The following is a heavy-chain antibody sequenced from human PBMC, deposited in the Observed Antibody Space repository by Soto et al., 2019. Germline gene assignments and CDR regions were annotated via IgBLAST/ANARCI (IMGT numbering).Heavy chain of an antibody. J-gene: IGHJ6*02. CDR1: GGTFSSYA. D-gene: IGHD3-9*01. Sequence: QVQLVQSGAEVKKPGSSVKVSCKASGGTFSSYAISWVRQAPGQGLEWMGGIIPIFGTANYAQTFQGRVTITADESTSTAYMELSSLRSEDTAVYYCAPSYYDILTGYYTPDGMDVWGQGTTVTVSS. V-gene: IGHV1-69*01. CDR2: IIPIFGTA. CDR3: APSYYDILTGYYTPDGMDV.